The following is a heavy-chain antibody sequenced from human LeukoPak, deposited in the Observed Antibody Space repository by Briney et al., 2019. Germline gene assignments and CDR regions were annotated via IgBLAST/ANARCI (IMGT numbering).Heavy chain of an antibody. V-gene: IGHV1-18*01. CDR2: ISAYNGNT. CDR1: GYTFTSYG. J-gene: IGHJ4*02. Sequence: GASVKVSCKASGYTFTSYGISWVRQAPGQGLEWMGWISAYNGNTNYAQKLQGRVTMTTDTSTSTAYMELRSLRSDDTAVYYCARDPSGWWYNSLSYFDYWGQGTLVTVSS. D-gene: IGHD6-19*01. CDR3: ARDPSGWWYNSLSYFDY.